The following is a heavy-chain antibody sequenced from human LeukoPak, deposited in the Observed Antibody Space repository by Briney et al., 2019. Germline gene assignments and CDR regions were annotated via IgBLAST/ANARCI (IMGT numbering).Heavy chain of an antibody. V-gene: IGHV4-31*03. CDR1: GGSISSGGYY. CDR2: IYYSGST. D-gene: IGHD2-2*01. CDR3: ARRTYSSSTGCYAPQGTYWFDP. J-gene: IGHJ5*02. Sequence: PSETLSLTCTVSGGSISSGGYYWSWIRQHPGKGLEWIGYIYYSGSTYYNPSLKSRVTISVDTSKNQFSLKLSSVTAADTAVYYCARRTYSSSTGCYAPQGTYWFDPWGQGTLVTVSS.